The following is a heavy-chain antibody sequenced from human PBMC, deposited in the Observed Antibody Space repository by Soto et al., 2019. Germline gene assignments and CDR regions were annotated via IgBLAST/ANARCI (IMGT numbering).Heavy chain of an antibody. D-gene: IGHD4-17*01. J-gene: IGHJ5*02. V-gene: IGHV4-4*07. CDR1: GDSVSKYY. CDR2: IHSTRSP. CDR3: ARSPAYGDYANLDT. Sequence: PSETLSLTFTVSGDSVSKYYWNWIRQPAGKGLEWIGRIHSTRSPNYNPSLKSRVTMSVDTSKNQFSLKLNLTSVTAADTAVYYCARSPAYGDYANLDTWGQGTLVTVSS.